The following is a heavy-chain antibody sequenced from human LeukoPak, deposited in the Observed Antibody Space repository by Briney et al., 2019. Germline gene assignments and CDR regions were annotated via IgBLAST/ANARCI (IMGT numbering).Heavy chain of an antibody. J-gene: IGHJ4*02. CDR1: GFTFSSYW. Sequence: GGSLRLSCAASGFTFSSYWMHWVRQAPGKGLVWVSRINGDGSTTTYADSVKGRFTISRDNAQNTLYLQMNSLRAEDTAVYYCARGGVDYWGQGTLVTVSS. CDR2: INGDGSTT. CDR3: ARGGVDY. V-gene: IGHV3-74*01.